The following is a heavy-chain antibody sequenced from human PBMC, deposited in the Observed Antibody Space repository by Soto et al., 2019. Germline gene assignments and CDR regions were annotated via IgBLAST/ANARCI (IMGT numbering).Heavy chain of an antibody. J-gene: IGHJ4*02. CDR2: ISSSNSYT. Sequence: QVQLVESGGGLVKPGGSLRLSCAASGFTFSDYYMSWIRQAPGKGLEWVSYISSSNSYTNYADSVKGRFTISRDNAKNSLYRQMNSLRAEDTALYYCARDHHRYSGYDYVDYWGQGTLVTVSS. D-gene: IGHD5-12*01. CDR1: GFTFSDYY. V-gene: IGHV3-11*05. CDR3: ARDHHRYSGYDYVDY.